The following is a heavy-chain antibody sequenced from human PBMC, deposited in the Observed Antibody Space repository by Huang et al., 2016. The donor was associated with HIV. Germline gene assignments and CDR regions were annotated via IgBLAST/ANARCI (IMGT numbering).Heavy chain of an antibody. CDR1: GGSITSSNYY. J-gene: IGHJ4*02. CDR2: IYYSGST. CDR3: ARQWWELEISSFDY. D-gene: IGHD3-10*01. V-gene: IGHV4-39*01. Sequence: QLQLQESGPGLVKPSETLSLTCTVSGGSITSSNYYWGWIRQPPGKGLEWIGTIYYSGSTDYNPSLKSRGTIAVDTSKNQFSLKVRSVTAADSAVYYCARQWWELEISSFDYWGQGTLVTVSS.